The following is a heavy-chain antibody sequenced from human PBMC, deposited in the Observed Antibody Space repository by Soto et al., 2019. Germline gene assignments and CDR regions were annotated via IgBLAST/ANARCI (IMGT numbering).Heavy chain of an antibody. D-gene: IGHD3-22*01. J-gene: IGHJ4*02. Sequence: SSVKVSRKASGGTFSTFAFSCLLQAPGQGLEWMGGIIPVFGTANYGQKFQGRVTITADESTSTAYMELSSLTSEDTAVYYCARARYYYDSSGFPGFDYWGQGTLVTVSS. CDR3: ARARYYYDSSGFPGFDY. CDR1: GGTFSTFA. CDR2: IIPVFGTA. V-gene: IGHV1-69*13.